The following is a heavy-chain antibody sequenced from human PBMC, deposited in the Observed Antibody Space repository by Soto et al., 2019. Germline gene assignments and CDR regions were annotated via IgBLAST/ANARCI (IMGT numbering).Heavy chain of an antibody. CDR1: GFTFSSYG. D-gene: IGHD3-3*01. V-gene: IGHV3-30*18. J-gene: IGHJ6*02. CDR2: ISHDGSNK. Sequence: QPGGSLRLSCAASGFTFSSYGMHWVRQAPGKGLEWVAFISHDGSNKYYADSMKGRITMSRDNSKSTLYLQMSSLRAEDTAVYYCTKRRNVLRFLEWSSGMEVWGQGTTVTVSS. CDR3: TKRRNVLRFLEWSSGMEV.